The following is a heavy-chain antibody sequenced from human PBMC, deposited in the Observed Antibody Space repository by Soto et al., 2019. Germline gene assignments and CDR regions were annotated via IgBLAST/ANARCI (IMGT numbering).Heavy chain of an antibody. Sequence: SLTCTVSGGSISSYYWSWIRQPPGKGLEWIGYIYYSGSTNYNPSLKSRVTISVDTSKNQFSLKLSSVTAADTAVYYCARYDYTANFDYWGQGTLVTVSS. D-gene: IGHD4-4*01. CDR1: GGSISSYY. CDR3: ARYDYTANFDY. CDR2: IYYSGST. V-gene: IGHV4-59*01. J-gene: IGHJ4*02.